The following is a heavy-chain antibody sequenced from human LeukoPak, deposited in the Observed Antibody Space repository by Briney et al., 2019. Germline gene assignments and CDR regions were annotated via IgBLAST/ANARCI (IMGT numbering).Heavy chain of an antibody. J-gene: IGHJ4*02. D-gene: IGHD5-12*01. CDR3: VRYEIRSAFDY. Sequence: GGSLRLSCAASGFTFNIYAVHWVRRAPGKGVEWVSGISGSGGNTHYADSVKGRFTISRDNSKNTLYLQMNSLRAEDTAVYYCVRYEIRSAFDYWGQGTLLTVSS. V-gene: IGHV3-23*01. CDR2: ISGSGGNT. CDR1: GFTFNIYA.